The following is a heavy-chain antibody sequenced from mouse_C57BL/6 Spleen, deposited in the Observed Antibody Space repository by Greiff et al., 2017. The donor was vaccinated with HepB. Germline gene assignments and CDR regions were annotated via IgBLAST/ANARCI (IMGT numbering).Heavy chain of an antibody. CDR2: INPNNGGT. D-gene: IGHD2-3*01. Sequence: VQLQQSGPELVKPGASVKIPCKASGYTFTDYNMDWVKQSHGKSLEWIGDINPNNGGTIYNQKFKGKATLTVDKSSSTAYMELRSLTSEDTAIYYCARSLSYWYFDVWGTGTTVTVSS. CDR1: GYTFTDYN. V-gene: IGHV1-18*01. J-gene: IGHJ1*03. CDR3: ARSLSYWYFDV.